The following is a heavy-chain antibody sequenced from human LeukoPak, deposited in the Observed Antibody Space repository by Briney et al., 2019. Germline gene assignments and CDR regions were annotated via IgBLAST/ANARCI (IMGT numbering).Heavy chain of an antibody. Sequence: SETLSLTCAVYGGSFSGYYWSWIRQPPGKGLEWIGEINHSGSTNYNPSLKSRVTISVDTSKNQFSLKLSSVTAADTAVYYCARKERVRYSYVLPYYYYMDVWGKGTTVTVSS. CDR3: ARKERVRYSYVLPYYYYMDV. V-gene: IGHV4-34*01. J-gene: IGHJ6*03. CDR2: INHSGST. CDR1: GGSFSGYY. D-gene: IGHD5-18*01.